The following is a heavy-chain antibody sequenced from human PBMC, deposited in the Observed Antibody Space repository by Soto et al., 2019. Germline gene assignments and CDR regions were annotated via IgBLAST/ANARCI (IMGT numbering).Heavy chain of an antibody. CDR1: GGTFGNSA. CDR3: AKVMAAAGYDS. CDR2: IIPVVGTV. D-gene: IGHD3-16*01. J-gene: IGHJ4*02. V-gene: IGHV1-69*01. Sequence: QVKLVQSGAEVKKPGSSVKVSCKASGGTFGNSAISWVRQDPGQGLEWMGGIIPVVGTVNYAQNFEGRVTIAADESTSTVFMKKSRLTSEATAVSYCAKVMAAAGYDSWGPGTLVTVSS.